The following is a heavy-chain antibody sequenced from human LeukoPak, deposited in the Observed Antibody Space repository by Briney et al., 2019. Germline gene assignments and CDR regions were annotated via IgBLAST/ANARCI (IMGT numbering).Heavy chain of an antibody. Sequence: SETLSLTCAVSGCSIGSGYYWGWIRQPPGKGLDWIGSIYHRGSTYYNPSLKSRVTISLDTSKNQFSLMSSSVTDADTAVYYCARHPLRVRYQLLKTLGRRYYMDVWGKGATVTVSS. CDR3: ARHPLRVRYQLLKTLGRRYYMDV. V-gene: IGHV4-38-2*01. CDR1: GCSIGSGYY. J-gene: IGHJ6*03. CDR2: IYHRGST. D-gene: IGHD2-2*01.